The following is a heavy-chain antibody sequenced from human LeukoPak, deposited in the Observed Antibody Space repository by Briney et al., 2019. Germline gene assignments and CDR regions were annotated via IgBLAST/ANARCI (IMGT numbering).Heavy chain of an antibody. J-gene: IGHJ6*02. D-gene: IGHD2-2*01. Sequence: AASVKVSCKASGGTFSSYAISWVRQAPGQGLEWMGGIIPIFGTANYAQKFQGRVTITADESTSTAYMELSSLRSEDTAVYYCARAKDIVVVPANYYYGMDVWGQGTTVTVSS. CDR3: ARAKDIVVVPANYYYGMDV. CDR2: IIPIFGTA. CDR1: GGTFSSYA. V-gene: IGHV1-69*13.